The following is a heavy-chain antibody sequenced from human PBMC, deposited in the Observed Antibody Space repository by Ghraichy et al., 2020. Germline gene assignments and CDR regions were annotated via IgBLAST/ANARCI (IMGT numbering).Heavy chain of an antibody. CDR1: GFTFSSYA. CDR3: VKRHGDYSSYFDY. V-gene: IGHV3-64D*09. Sequence: GGSLRLSCSASGFTFSSYAMHWVRQAPGKGLEYVSAISSNGGSTYYADSVKGRFTISRDNSKNTLYLQMSSLRAEDTAVYYCVKRHGDYSSYFDYWGQGTLVTVSS. J-gene: IGHJ4*02. CDR2: ISSNGGST. D-gene: IGHD4-17*01.